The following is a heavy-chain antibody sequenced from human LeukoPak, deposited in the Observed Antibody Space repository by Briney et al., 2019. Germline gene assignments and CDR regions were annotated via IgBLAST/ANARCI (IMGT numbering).Heavy chain of an antibody. CDR2: IYYSGST. CDR1: GGSISSYY. V-gene: IGHV4-59*08. D-gene: IGHD5-18*01. J-gene: IGHJ4*02. CDR3: ARFGHSYGLDY. Sequence: SETLSLTCTVSGGSISSYYWSWIRQPPGKGLEWIGYIYYSGSTNHNPSLKSRVTISVDTSKNQFSLKLSSVTAADTAVYYCARFGHSYGLDYWGQGTLVTVSS.